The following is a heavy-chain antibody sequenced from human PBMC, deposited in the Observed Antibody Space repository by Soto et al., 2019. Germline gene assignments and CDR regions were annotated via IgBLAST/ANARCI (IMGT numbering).Heavy chain of an antibody. J-gene: IGHJ5*02. CDR1: GGSVSSSNW. Sequence: SDTLSLTFIVSGGSVSSSNWWIWLRQPPGKGLEWIGEIYHSGSTTYNPSLKSRATISVDKSENQFSLRLKSVTAADTAVYYCASVGSDYDNSGYYLPWGPGTLVTVSS. D-gene: IGHD3-22*01. CDR3: ASVGSDYDNSGYYLP. V-gene: IGHV4-4*02. CDR2: IYHSGST.